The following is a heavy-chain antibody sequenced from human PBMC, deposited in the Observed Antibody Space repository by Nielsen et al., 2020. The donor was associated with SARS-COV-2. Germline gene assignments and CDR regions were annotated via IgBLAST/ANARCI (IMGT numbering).Heavy chain of an antibody. CDR2: ISGSGGST. Sequence: WIRQPPGKGLEWVSAISGSGGSTYYADSVKGRFTISRDNSKNTLYLQMNSLRAEDTAVYYCAKLPYRDSSSWYFSYYYGMDVWGQGTTVTVSS. V-gene: IGHV3-23*01. CDR3: AKLPYRDSSSWYFSYYYGMDV. D-gene: IGHD6-13*01. J-gene: IGHJ6*02.